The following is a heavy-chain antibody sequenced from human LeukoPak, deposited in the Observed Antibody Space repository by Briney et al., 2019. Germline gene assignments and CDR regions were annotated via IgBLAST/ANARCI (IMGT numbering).Heavy chain of an antibody. Sequence: SETLSLTCAVYGGSFSGYYWSWIRQRPGKGLEWIGEINHSGSTNYNPSLKSRVTISVDTSKNQFSLKLSSVTAADTAVYYCARTGSSSPFDYWGQGTLVTVSS. CDR2: INHSGST. CDR3: ARTGSSSPFDY. J-gene: IGHJ4*02. V-gene: IGHV4-34*01. CDR1: GGSFSGYY. D-gene: IGHD6-13*01.